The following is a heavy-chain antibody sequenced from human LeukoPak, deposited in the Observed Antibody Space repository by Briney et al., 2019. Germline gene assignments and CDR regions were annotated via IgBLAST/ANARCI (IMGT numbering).Heavy chain of an antibody. CDR3: AKDWGEYFDYVWGSFTSFDS. Sequence: GGTLRLSCAASGFSFTTYGLSWVRQAPGKGLEWVSSISRSGHTTYYADSVKGRFTISRDNSKNTLYLQMNSLRAEDTAVYYCAKDWGEYFDYVWGSFTSFDSWGQGTLVTVSS. CDR2: ISRSGHTT. D-gene: IGHD3-16*01. J-gene: IGHJ4*02. V-gene: IGHV3-23*01. CDR1: GFSFTTYG.